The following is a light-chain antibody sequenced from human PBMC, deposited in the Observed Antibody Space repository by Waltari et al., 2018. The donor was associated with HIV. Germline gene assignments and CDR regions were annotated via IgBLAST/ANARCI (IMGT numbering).Light chain of an antibody. V-gene: IGKV4-1*01. CDR3: QQYYSTLLT. J-gene: IGKJ4*01. Sequence: DIVMTQSPDSLAVSLGERATINCKSSQSVLYSSNNKNYLAWYQQKPGQPPKLLIYWAPTRESGVPDRFSGSGSGTDFTLTISSLQAEDVAVYYCQQYYSTLLTFGGGTKVEIK. CDR1: QSVLYSSNNKNY. CDR2: WAP.